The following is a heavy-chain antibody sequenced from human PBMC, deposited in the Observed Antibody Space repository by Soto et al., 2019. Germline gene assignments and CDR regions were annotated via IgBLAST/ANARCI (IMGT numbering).Heavy chain of an antibody. CDR2: IIPIFGTA. J-gene: IGHJ6*02. CDR3: ARDKLGYCSSTSCRYYYYYGMDV. Sequence: QVQLVQSGAEVKKPGSSVKVSCKASGGTFSSYAISWVRQAPGQGLEWMGGIIPIFGTANYAQKFQGRVTITADESTSTAYMELSSLRSEDTAVYYCARDKLGYCSSTSCRYYYYYGMDVWGQGTTVTVSS. CDR1: GGTFSSYA. D-gene: IGHD2-2*01. V-gene: IGHV1-69*01.